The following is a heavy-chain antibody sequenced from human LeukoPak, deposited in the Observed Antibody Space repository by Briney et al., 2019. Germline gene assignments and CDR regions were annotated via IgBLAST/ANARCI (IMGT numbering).Heavy chain of an antibody. Sequence: SETLSLTCTVSGASISGSNYYWSWIRQPPGKGLEWIGYIYHSGYTYYNPSLNSRLAISVDTSKNQFSLKLSSVTAADTAVYYCASSGGAFDYWGQGTLVTVSS. CDR3: ASSGGAFDY. CDR2: IYHSGYT. CDR1: GASISGSNYY. V-gene: IGHV4-30-4*01. D-gene: IGHD6-19*01. J-gene: IGHJ4*02.